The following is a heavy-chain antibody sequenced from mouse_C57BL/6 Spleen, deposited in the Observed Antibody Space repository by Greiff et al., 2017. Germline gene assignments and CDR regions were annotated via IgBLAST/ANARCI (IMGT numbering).Heavy chain of an antibody. Sequence: QVQLQQPGAELVRPGSSVKLSCKASGYTFTSYWMHWVKQRPIQGLEWIGNIDPSDSETHYNQKFKDKATLTVDKSSSTAYMQLSSLTSEDSAVYYCARSSTVVAVDVWGTGTTVTVSS. V-gene: IGHV1-52*01. J-gene: IGHJ1*03. CDR1: GYTFTSYW. D-gene: IGHD1-1*01. CDR2: IDPSDSET. CDR3: ARSSTVVAVDV.